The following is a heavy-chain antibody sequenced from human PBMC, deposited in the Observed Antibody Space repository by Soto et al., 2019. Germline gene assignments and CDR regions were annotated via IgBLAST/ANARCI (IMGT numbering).Heavy chain of an antibody. CDR3: AKDRPVIFGRKPAAISYFDY. Sequence: PGGSLRLSCAASGFTFSSYAMSWVRQAPGKGLEWVSAISGSGGSTYYADSVKGRFTISRDNSKNTLYLQMNSLRAEDTAVYYCAKDRPVIFGRKPAAISYFDYWGQGTLVTVSS. CDR2: ISGSGGST. J-gene: IGHJ4*02. D-gene: IGHD2-2*01. V-gene: IGHV3-23*01. CDR1: GFTFSSYA.